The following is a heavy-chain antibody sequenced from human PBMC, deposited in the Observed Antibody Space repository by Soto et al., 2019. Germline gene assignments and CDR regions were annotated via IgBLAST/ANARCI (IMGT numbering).Heavy chain of an antibody. J-gene: IGHJ6*02. CDR3: ARGDSIVVAGRRPGMDV. CDR2: IWYDGSNK. V-gene: IGHV3-33*01. Sequence: QVQLVESGGGVVQPGRSLRLSCAASGFTFSSYGMHWVRQAPGKGLEWVAVIWYDGSNKYYADSVKGRFTISRDNSKNTLYLQMDSRRAEATAVYYCARGDSIVVAGRRPGMDVWGQGTTVTVSS. D-gene: IGHD6-19*01. CDR1: GFTFSSYG.